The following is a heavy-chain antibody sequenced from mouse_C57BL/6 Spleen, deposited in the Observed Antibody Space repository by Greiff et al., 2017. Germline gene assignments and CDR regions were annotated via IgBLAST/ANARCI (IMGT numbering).Heavy chain of an antibody. Sequence: VQLQQSGAELVKPGASVKISCKASGYAFSSYWMNWVKQRPGKGLAWIGQIYPGDGDTNYNGKFKGKATLTADKSSSTAYMQLSSLTSEDSAVYFCARDGYYARGYFDYWGQGTTLTVSS. CDR2: IYPGDGDT. CDR3: ARDGYYARGYFDY. CDR1: GYAFSSYW. J-gene: IGHJ2*01. V-gene: IGHV1-80*01. D-gene: IGHD2-3*01.